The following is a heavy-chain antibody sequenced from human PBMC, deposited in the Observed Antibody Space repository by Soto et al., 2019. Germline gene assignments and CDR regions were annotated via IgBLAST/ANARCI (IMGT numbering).Heavy chain of an antibody. D-gene: IGHD5-18*01. Sequence: GGSLRLSCAASGFTFSSYGMHWVRQAPGKGLEWVAVISYDGSNKYYADSVKGRFTISRDNSKNTLYLQMNSLRAEDTAVYYCAKAPGYSYGSFPYGMDVWGQGTTVTVSS. J-gene: IGHJ6*02. CDR2: ISYDGSNK. V-gene: IGHV3-30*18. CDR3: AKAPGYSYGSFPYGMDV. CDR1: GFTFSSYG.